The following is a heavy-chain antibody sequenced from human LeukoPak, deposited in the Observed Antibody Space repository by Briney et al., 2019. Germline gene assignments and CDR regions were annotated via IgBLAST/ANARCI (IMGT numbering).Heavy chain of an antibody. Sequence: PGGSLRLSCAASGFTCSSYDMHWVRQAPGKGLEWVAVISYDGSNKYYADSVKGRFTISRDNSKNTLYLQMNSLRAEDTAVYYCAKESGIVGATREDYWGQGTLVTVSS. CDR3: AKESGIVGATREDY. CDR2: ISYDGSNK. V-gene: IGHV3-30*18. J-gene: IGHJ4*02. D-gene: IGHD1-26*01. CDR1: GFTCSSYD.